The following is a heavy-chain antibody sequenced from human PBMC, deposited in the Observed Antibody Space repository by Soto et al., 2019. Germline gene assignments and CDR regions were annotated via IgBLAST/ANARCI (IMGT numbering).Heavy chain of an antibody. V-gene: IGHV3-33*01. J-gene: IGHJ4*02. CDR1: GFAFSHYG. CDR3: ASLKGEFIA. Sequence: QVQLVESGGGVVQPGRSLRLSCAASGFAFSHYGMHWVRQAPGKGLEWVAVIWYDGSDKDYADSVKGRFTISRDNSKNTLFLQMDSLRAEDTAVYYCASLKGEFIAWGQGTLVSVSS. CDR2: IWYDGSDK. D-gene: IGHD3-3*01.